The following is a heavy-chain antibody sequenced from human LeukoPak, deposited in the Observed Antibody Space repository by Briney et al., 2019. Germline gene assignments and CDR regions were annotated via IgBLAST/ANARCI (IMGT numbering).Heavy chain of an antibody. J-gene: IGHJ3*02. Sequence: GGSLRLSCVASGFTFTSHWMTWVRQAPGKGLEWVVNIREDGGEIYYLDSVKGRFTISRDNAKNSLYLQMNSLRAEDTAVYYCARGVYAFDIWGQGTMVTVSS. CDR2: IREDGGEI. CDR3: ARGVYAFDI. D-gene: IGHD5/OR15-5a*01. CDR1: GFTFTSHW. V-gene: IGHV3-7*04.